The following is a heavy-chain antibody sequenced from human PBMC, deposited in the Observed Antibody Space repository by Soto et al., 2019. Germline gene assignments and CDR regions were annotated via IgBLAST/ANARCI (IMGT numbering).Heavy chain of an antibody. V-gene: IGHV3-30-3*01. CDR3: ARVSITVAGIAYYFDY. J-gene: IGHJ4*02. CDR1: GVSFSSCA. D-gene: IGHD6-19*01. CDR2: VSHDGSNK. Sequence: QVQLVESGGCVVQPGRSLRLSCAASGVSFSSCAMHWVRQAPGKGLEWVAVVSHDGSNKYYADTVKGRVTISRDNSINTVYLQMNSLRAEDTAVYYCARVSITVAGIAYYFDYWGQGTLVTVSS.